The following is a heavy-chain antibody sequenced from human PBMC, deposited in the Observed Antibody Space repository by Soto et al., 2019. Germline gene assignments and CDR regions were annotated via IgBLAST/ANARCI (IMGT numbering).Heavy chain of an antibody. Sequence: QLQLQESGPGLVKPSETLSLIFSVSGDSISNSSYYWAWLRQPPGKGLEWIGSIYYSGATHYNSSVRCRVTISGDTSESQFSLSLSAVTAANTAVYYCVARVRSDFYYMDVWGKGTEVSVS. D-gene: IGHD3-3*01. CDR3: VARVRSDFYYMDV. CDR1: GDSISNSSYY. V-gene: IGHV4-39*01. J-gene: IGHJ6*03. CDR2: IYYSGAT.